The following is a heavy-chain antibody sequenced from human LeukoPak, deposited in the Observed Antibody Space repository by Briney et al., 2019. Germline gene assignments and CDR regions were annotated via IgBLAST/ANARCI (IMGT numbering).Heavy chain of an antibody. CDR1: GYTFTGYY. Sequence: ASVKVSCKASGYTFTGYYMHWVRQAPGQGLEWMGWINPNSGGTNYAQKFQGRVTMTRDTSISTAYMELSRLRSDDTAVYYCARELSYSSSIYWFDPWGQGTLVTVSS. CDR3: ARELSYSSSIYWFDP. V-gene: IGHV1-2*02. J-gene: IGHJ5*02. D-gene: IGHD6-6*01. CDR2: INPNSGGT.